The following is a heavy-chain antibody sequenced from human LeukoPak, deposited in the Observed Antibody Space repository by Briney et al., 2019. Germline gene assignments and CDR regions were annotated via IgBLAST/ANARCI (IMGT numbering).Heavy chain of an antibody. D-gene: IGHD6-13*01. Sequence: GGSPRLSCAASGFIFSSSGLHWVRQAPGKGLEWVALVLYDGSSKYYADSVKGRFTISRDNSKNTLYLQMNSLRAEDTAVYYCARDISSRFDSWGQGTLVTVSS. V-gene: IGHV3-30-3*01. J-gene: IGHJ4*02. CDR2: VLYDGSSK. CDR3: ARDISSRFDS. CDR1: GFIFSSSG.